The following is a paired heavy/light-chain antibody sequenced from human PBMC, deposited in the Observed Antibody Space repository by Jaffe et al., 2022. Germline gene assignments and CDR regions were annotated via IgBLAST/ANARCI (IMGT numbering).Light chain of an antibody. CDR2: NTN. Sequence: QTVVTQEPSFSVSPGGTVTLTCGLSSGSVSTSYYPSWYQQTPGQAPRTLIYNTNTRSSGVPDRFSGSIVGNKAALTITGAQADDESDYYCVLHMGSGSWVFGGGTKLTVL. J-gene: IGLJ3*02. CDR1: SGSVSTSYY. V-gene: IGLV8-61*01. CDR3: VLHMGSGSWV.
Heavy chain of an antibody. Sequence: EVQLLESGGDLVQPGGSLRLSCAASGFTFSSCAMNWVRQAPGKGLEWVSTIGGSGAVTYYADSVKGRFTISRDNSKNTLFLQMNSLRAEDTAIYYCTKGGPHATYFDCWGQGTLVTVSS. CDR3: TKGGPHATYFDC. CDR1: GFTFSSCA. V-gene: IGHV3-23*01. J-gene: IGHJ4*02. CDR2: IGGSGAVT.